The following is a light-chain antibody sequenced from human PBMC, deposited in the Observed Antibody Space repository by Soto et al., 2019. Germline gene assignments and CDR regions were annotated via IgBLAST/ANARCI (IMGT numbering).Light chain of an antibody. CDR2: KAS. V-gene: IGKV1-5*03. Sequence: DIQMAQSPCTLSASVGDRVTITCRASQNIGTWLAWYQQKPGKAPKVLIYKASNLESGVPSRFSGSGSGTEFTLTISSLQPEDFATYYCLQHNTYPWTFGQGTKVDIK. J-gene: IGKJ1*01. CDR3: LQHNTYPWT. CDR1: QNIGTW.